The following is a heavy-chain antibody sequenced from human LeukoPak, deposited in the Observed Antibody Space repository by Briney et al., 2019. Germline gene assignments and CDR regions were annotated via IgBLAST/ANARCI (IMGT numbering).Heavy chain of an antibody. J-gene: IGHJ2*01. V-gene: IGHV3-48*01. Sequence: GGSLRLSCAASGFTFSSYSMNWVRQAPGKGLEWVSYISSSSSTIYHADSVKGRFTISRDNAKNSLYLQMNSLRAEDTAVYYCARDPVTGWYFDLWGRSTLVTVSS. CDR1: GFTFSSYS. CDR3: ARDPVTGWYFDL. D-gene: IGHD2-21*02. CDR2: ISSSSSTI.